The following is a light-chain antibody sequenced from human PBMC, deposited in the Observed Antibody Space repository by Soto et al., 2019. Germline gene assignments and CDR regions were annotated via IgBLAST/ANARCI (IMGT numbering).Light chain of an antibody. CDR1: QSVSSN. CDR3: QQYNNWRT. Sequence: EIVMTQSPATLSVSPGERATISCRASQSVSSNLAWYQQKPGQAPRLLIYGASTRATGIPARFSGSGSGTEFTLTISSLQSEDFAVYYCQQYNNWRTFGQGTKVDI. V-gene: IGKV3-15*01. CDR2: GAS. J-gene: IGKJ1*01.